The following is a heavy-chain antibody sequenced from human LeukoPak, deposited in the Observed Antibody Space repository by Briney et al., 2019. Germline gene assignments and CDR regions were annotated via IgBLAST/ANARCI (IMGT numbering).Heavy chain of an antibody. CDR1: GGSFSGYY. J-gene: IGHJ5*02. V-gene: IGHV4-34*01. CDR3: ARVSIFGVVIRRGWFDP. CDR2: INHSGST. D-gene: IGHD3-3*01. Sequence: PSETLSLTCAVYGGSFSGYYWSWIRQPPGKGLEWIGEINHSGSTNYNPSLKSRVTISVDTSKNQFSLKLSSVTAADTAVYYCARVSIFGVVIRRGWFDPWGQGTLVTVSS.